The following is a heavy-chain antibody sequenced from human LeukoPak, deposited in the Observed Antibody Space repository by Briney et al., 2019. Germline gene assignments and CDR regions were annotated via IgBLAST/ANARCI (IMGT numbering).Heavy chain of an antibody. CDR1: GFTFSSYA. J-gene: IGHJ4*02. D-gene: IGHD3-10*01. CDR2: ISDDGSNK. CDR3: ARAGTGVLWFGEHY. Sequence: GGSLRLSCAASGFTFSSYAMRWVRQAPGKGLEWVAVISDDGSNKYYADSVKGRFTISRDNSKNTLYLQMNSLRAEDTAVYYCARAGTGVLWFGEHYWGQGTLVTVSS. V-gene: IGHV3-30-3*01.